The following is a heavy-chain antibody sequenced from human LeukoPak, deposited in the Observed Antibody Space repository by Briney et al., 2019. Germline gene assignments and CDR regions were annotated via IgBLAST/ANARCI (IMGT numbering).Heavy chain of an antibody. CDR2: IISSSSTI. CDR3: ARESIAEGKLAPGGDFDY. D-gene: IGHD6-6*01. J-gene: IGHJ4*02. CDR1: GFTFSSYS. Sequence: GGSLRLSCAASGFTFSSYSMNWVRQAPGKGLEWVSYIISSSSTIYYADSVKGRFTISRDNAKNSLYLQINSLRAEDTAVYYCARESIAEGKLAPGGDFDYWGQGTLVTVSS. V-gene: IGHV3-48*01.